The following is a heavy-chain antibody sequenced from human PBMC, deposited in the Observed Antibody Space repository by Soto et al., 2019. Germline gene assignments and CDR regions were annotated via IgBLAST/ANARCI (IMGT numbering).Heavy chain of an antibody. CDR1: GYAFTGYY. V-gene: IGHV1-2*04. Sequence: ASVKVSCKASGYAFTGYYMHWVRQAPGQGLEWMGWINPNSGGTNYAQKFQGWVTMTRDTSISTAYMELSRLRSDDTAVYYCARDGRATGTPNYYYYYGMDVWGQGTTVTVSS. J-gene: IGHJ6*02. CDR3: ARDGRATGTPNYYYYYGMDV. CDR2: INPNSGGT. D-gene: IGHD1-1*01.